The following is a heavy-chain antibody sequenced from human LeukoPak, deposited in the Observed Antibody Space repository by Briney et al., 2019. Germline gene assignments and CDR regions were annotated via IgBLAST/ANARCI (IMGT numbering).Heavy chain of an antibody. Sequence: SETLSLTCTVSGGSISSYYWSWIRQPAGKGLEWIGRIYTSGSTNYNPSLKSRVTISVDTSKNQFSLKLSSVTAADTAVYYCARHMAPYYDILTGFGYWGQGTLVTVSS. V-gene: IGHV4-4*07. CDR3: ARHMAPYYDILTGFGY. J-gene: IGHJ4*02. D-gene: IGHD3-9*01. CDR1: GGSISSYY. CDR2: IYTSGST.